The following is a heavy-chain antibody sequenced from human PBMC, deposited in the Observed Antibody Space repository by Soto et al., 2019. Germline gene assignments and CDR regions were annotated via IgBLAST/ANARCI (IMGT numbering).Heavy chain of an antibody. Sequence: SETLSLTCAVYVGSFSGYYWSWIRQPPGKGLEWIGEINHSGSTNYNPSLKSRVTISVDTSKNQFSLKLSSVTAADTAVYYCARARMATVYFDYWGQGTLVTVSS. CDR2: INHSGST. CDR3: ARARMATVYFDY. CDR1: VGSFSGYY. D-gene: IGHD4-4*01. J-gene: IGHJ4*02. V-gene: IGHV4-34*01.